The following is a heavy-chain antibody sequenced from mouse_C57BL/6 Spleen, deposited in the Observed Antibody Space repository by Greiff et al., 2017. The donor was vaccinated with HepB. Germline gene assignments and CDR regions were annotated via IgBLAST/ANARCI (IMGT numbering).Heavy chain of an antibody. CDR1: GFTFSSYA. V-gene: IGHV5-4*01. Sequence: EVHLVESGGGLVKPGGSLKLSCAASGFTFSSYAMSWVRQTPEKRLEWVATISDGGSYTYYPDNVKGRFTISRDNAKNNLYLQMSHLKSEDTAMYYSASYYGSSYGDYFDYWGQGTTLTVSS. CDR2: ISDGGSYT. CDR3: ASYYGSSYGDYFDY. J-gene: IGHJ2*01. D-gene: IGHD1-1*01.